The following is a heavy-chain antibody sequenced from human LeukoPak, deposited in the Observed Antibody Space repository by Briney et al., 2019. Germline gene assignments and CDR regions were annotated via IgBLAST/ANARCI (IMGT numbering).Heavy chain of an antibody. J-gene: IGHJ3*02. CDR2: INHSGST. D-gene: IGHD6-19*01. CDR3: ASSGYSSGWYWAFDI. V-gene: IGHV4-34*01. CDR1: GGSFSGYY. Sequence: KPSETLSLTCAVYGGSFSGYYWSWIRQPPGKGLEWMGEINHSGSTNYNPSLKSRVNISVDTSKNQFSLKLRSVTAADTAVYYCASSGYSSGWYWAFDIWGQGTMVTVSS.